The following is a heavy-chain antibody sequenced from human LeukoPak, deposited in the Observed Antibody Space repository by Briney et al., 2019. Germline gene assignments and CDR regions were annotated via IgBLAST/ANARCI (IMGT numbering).Heavy chain of an antibody. CDR2: ISDGGATL. Sequence: GGSLRLSCTASGFTFSTYEMNWVRQAPGKGLEWVSYISDGGATLYYADSVKGRFTISRDNAKNSLYLQMNSLRAGDTAVYYCARGSTWSSRNWFAPFDYWGQGILVTVSS. CDR1: GFTFSTYE. CDR3: ARGSTWSSRNWFAPFDY. V-gene: IGHV3-48*03. D-gene: IGHD3-10*01. J-gene: IGHJ4*02.